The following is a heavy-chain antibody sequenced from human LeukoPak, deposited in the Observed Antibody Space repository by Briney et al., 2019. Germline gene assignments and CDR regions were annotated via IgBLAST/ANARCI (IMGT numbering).Heavy chain of an antibody. Sequence: ETMSLTCTVSGGSISSFYWSWIRQPPGRGLEWIGYIYYSGTTNYNPSLKSRVTISVDTSKDQFSPKLSSVTAADTAVYYCARVGRLSTTIPFDYWGQGALGTVSS. CDR3: ARVGRLSTTIPFDY. V-gene: IGHV4-59*08. D-gene: IGHD2/OR15-2a*01. CDR1: GGSISSFY. J-gene: IGHJ4*02. CDR2: IYYSGTT.